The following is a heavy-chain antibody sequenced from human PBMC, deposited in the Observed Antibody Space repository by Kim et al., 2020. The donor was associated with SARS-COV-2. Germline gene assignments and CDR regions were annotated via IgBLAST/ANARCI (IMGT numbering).Heavy chain of an antibody. Sequence: SETLSLTCTVSGGSISSSSYYWGWIRQPPGKGLEWIGSIYYSGSTYYNPSLKSRVTISVDTSKNQFSLKLSSVTAADTAVYYCARLPLVSATSNIYYYYGMDVWGQGTTVTVSS. D-gene: IGHD6-25*01. V-gene: IGHV4-39*01. CDR1: GGSISSSSYY. CDR3: ARLPLVSATSNIYYYYGMDV. CDR2: IYYSGST. J-gene: IGHJ6*02.